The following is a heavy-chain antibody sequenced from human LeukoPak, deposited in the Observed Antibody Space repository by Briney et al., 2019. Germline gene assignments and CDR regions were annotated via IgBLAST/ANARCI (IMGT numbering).Heavy chain of an antibody. CDR1: GGYINNPTYY. V-gene: IGHV4-61*01. J-gene: IGHJ4*02. CDR3: AREGSDSSGYYYLHY. CDR2: IYYSGST. Sequence: PSETLSLTCSVSGGYINNPTYYWSWIRQPPGKGLEWIGYIYYSGSTNYNPSLKSRVTISVDTSKSQISLKLSSVTAADTAVYYCAREGSDSSGYYYLHYWGQGTLVTVSS. D-gene: IGHD3-22*01.